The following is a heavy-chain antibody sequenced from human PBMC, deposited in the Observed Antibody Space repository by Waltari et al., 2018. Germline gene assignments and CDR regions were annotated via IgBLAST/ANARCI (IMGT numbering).Heavy chain of an antibody. J-gene: IGHJ4*02. CDR3: ARDGGGNGYIHY. V-gene: IGHV3-74*01. CDR2: INTDGSSA. CDR1: GFTLSSSY. Sequence: EVQLVESGGGLVQPGGSLRLSCEASGFTLSSSYMHWVRQVPGKGLVGFSRINTDGSSANYAESVKGRFTISRDNGKNTLYLQMNSLRAEDMAVYYCARDGGGNGYIHYWGQGTLVTVSS. D-gene: IGHD3-16*01.